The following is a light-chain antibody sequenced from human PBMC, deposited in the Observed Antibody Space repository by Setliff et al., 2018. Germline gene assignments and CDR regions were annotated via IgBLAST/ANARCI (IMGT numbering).Light chain of an antibody. CDR3: SSYTTMSTRI. J-gene: IGLJ1*01. CDR2: EVS. V-gene: IGLV2-14*01. CDR1: NSDVGNYKY. Sequence: QSALAQPASVSGSPGQSVTISCTGTNSDVGNYKYVSWYQQVPGKAPKLIIFEVSNRPSGIPNRLSGSKSGNTASLSISGLQAEDEADYYCSSYTTMSTRIFGTGTKVTVL.